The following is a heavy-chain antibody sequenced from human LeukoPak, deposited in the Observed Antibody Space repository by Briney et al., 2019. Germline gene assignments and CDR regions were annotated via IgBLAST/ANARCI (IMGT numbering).Heavy chain of an antibody. CDR3: ARVPYGSGSTTFDY. D-gene: IGHD3-10*01. CDR2: IYYSGRT. V-gene: IGHV4-59*01. Sequence: SETLPLTCTVSGGSISSYYWSWIRPPPGKGLEWIGYIYYSGRTNYNPSLKSRVTISVDTSKNQFSLKLSSVTAADTAVYYCARVPYGSGSTTFDYWGEGTLGTVSS. J-gene: IGHJ4*02. CDR1: GGSISSYY.